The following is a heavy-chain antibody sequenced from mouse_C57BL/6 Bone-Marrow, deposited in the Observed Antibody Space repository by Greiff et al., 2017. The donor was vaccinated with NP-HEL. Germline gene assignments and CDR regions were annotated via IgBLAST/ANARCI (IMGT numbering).Heavy chain of an antibody. CDR3: ERTGGHDVGPFDY. Sequence: QVQLQQSGAELVKPGASVKLSCKATGYTFTGYWIEWVKQRPGHGLEWIGEILPGSGSTKYNEKFKGKATFTADTSSNTVYMQLSRLTTEDSDIYDCERTGGHDVGPFDYWGQGTLVTVSA. CDR1: GYTFTGYW. J-gene: IGHJ3*01. V-gene: IGHV1-9*01. CDR2: ILPGSGST. D-gene: IGHD2-2*01.